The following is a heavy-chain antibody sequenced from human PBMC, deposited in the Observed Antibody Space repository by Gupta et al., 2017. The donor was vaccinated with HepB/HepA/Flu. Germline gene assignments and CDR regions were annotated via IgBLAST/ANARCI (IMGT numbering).Heavy chain of an antibody. V-gene: IGHV3-23*01. CDR3: VKGRSGGPDAFDI. CDR1: GFTFSSYV. CDR2: INNGGDNT. J-gene: IGHJ3*02. D-gene: IGHD3-10*01. Sequence: EVQLLESGGGFVQPGGSLRLSCAASGFTFSSYVMRWVRQAPGKGLEWVSSINNGGDNTYYADAVRGRITISRDNSKNTLYLRMNSLRAEDTAVFYCVKGRSGGPDAFDIWGQGTMVIVSS.